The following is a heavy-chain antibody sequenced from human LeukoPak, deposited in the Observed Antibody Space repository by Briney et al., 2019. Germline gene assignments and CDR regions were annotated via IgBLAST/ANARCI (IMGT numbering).Heavy chain of an antibody. CDR2: IIPIFGTA. D-gene: IGHD3-10*01. V-gene: IGHV1-69*13. J-gene: IGHJ6*03. CDR1: GYTFTGYY. CDR3: ARAQYYYGSGSYYTPYYYYYMDV. Sequence: SVKVSCKASGYTFTGYYMHWVRQAPGQGLEWMGGIIPIFGTANYAQKFQGRVTITADESTSTAYMELSSLRSEDTAVYYCARAQYYYGSGSYYTPYYYYYMDVWGKGTTVSISS.